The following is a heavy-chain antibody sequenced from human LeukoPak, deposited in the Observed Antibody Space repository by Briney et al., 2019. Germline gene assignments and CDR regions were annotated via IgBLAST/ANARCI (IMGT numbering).Heavy chain of an antibody. D-gene: IGHD5-18*01. CDR3: ARDPAAMGPFDY. Sequence: GSSVKVSCKASGGTFSSYAISWVRQAPGQGLEWMGGIIPIFGTANYAQKFQGRVTITADKSTSTAYMELSSLRSEDTAVYYCARDPAAMGPFDYWGQGTLVTVSS. CDR2: IIPIFGTA. J-gene: IGHJ4*02. V-gene: IGHV1-69*06. CDR1: GGTFSSYA.